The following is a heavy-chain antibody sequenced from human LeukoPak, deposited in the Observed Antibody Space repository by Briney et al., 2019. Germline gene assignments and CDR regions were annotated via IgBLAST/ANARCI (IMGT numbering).Heavy chain of an antibody. J-gene: IGHJ4*02. V-gene: IGHV3-66*02. Sequence: GSLRLSCAASGFTVSSNYMSWVRQAPGKGLEWVSVIYSGGSTYYADSVKGRFTISRDNSKNTLYLQMNSLRAEDTAVYYCASQGGYSYGYPPYFDYWGQGTLVTVSS. CDR3: ASQGGYSYGYPPYFDY. CDR2: IYSGGST. D-gene: IGHD5-18*01. CDR1: GFTVSSNY.